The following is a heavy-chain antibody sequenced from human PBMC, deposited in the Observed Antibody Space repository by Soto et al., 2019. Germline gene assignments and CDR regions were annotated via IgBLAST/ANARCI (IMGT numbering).Heavy chain of an antibody. J-gene: IGHJ5*02. V-gene: IGHV4-34*01. D-gene: IGHD4-17*01. CDR2: IRHNGDT. CDR3: AGGPDYGDYDA. Sequence: QVQLRQWGAGLLKPSETLSLTCEVSGGSFSDYQWTWIRQSPEKGLEWIGEIRHNGDTNSKPSLRSRLTMSIDTYKNQFYLNLSSVTSADTAVYFCAGGPDYGDYDAWGQGSLVTVSS. CDR1: GGSFSDYQ.